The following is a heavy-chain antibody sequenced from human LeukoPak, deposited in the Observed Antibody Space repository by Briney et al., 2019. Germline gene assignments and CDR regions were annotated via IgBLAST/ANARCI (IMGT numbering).Heavy chain of an antibody. D-gene: IGHD5-18*01. J-gene: IGHJ4*02. CDR3: ARVGYGPPFEY. V-gene: IGHV3-7*01. CDR1: GFTFSDYW. CDR2: IKRDGSEK. Sequence: PGGSLRLSWVGSGFTFSDYWMTWVRQAPGKGLEWVANIKRDGSEKYYVDSVKGRFTISRDNAKNSVYLQMNSLRAEDTAVYYCARVGYGPPFEYWGQGTLVTVSS.